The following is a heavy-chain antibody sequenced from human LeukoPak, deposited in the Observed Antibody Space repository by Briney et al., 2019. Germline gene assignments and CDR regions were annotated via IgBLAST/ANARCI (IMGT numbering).Heavy chain of an antibody. J-gene: IGHJ4*02. CDR1: GFTVSSSY. Sequence: GGSLRLSCAASGFTVSSSYMSWVRQAPGKGLEWVSVIYSGGSTYYADSVKGRFTISRDNSKNTLYLQMNSLRAEDTAVYYCARGYYGSGSSDYWGQGTLVTVSS. CDR3: ARGYYGSGSSDY. D-gene: IGHD3-10*01. V-gene: IGHV3-53*01. CDR2: IYSGGST.